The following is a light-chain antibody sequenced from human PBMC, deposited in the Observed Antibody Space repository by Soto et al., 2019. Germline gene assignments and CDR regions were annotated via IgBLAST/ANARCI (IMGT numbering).Light chain of an antibody. Sequence: QSVLTQPPSASGSPGQSVTISCTGTSSDVGGYKYVSWYQQHPGKAPKLMIFAVSQWPPGVPDRFSGSKSGNTASLTVSGLQTEDEADYYCSSYEGTNNVIFGGGTKLTVL. CDR3: SSYEGTNNVI. CDR2: AVS. CDR1: SSDVGGYKY. J-gene: IGLJ2*01. V-gene: IGLV2-8*01.